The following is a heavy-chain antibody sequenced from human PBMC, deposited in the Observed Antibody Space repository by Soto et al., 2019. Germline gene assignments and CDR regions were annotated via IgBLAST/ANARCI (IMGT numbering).Heavy chain of an antibody. J-gene: IGHJ4*02. D-gene: IGHD6-13*01. V-gene: IGHV5-51*01. CDR1: GYTFSNFW. CDR2: IYPGDHET. CDR3: ARGPSSSPYCDY. Sequence: PGESLKISCRWSGYTFSNFWISWVRHLPVKGLEWMGIIYPGDHETRYSPSFHGKVTTSADKSINTAYLQWSTLEASDSAFYYCARGPSSSPYCDYGGQGALVTVSS.